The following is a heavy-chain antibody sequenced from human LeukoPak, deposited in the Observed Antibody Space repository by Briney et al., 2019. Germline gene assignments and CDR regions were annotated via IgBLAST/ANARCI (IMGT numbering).Heavy chain of an antibody. Sequence: PGGSLRLSCVASGFTFSSFAMTWVRQAPGKGLEWVSAISGSGGSTYYADSVKGRFTISRDNSKNTLYLQMNSLRAEDTAVYYCAKDKGRVGYSSSWYKTHWGQGTLVTVSS. D-gene: IGHD6-13*01. CDR1: GFTFSSFA. J-gene: IGHJ4*02. CDR2: ISGSGGST. V-gene: IGHV3-23*01. CDR3: AKDKGRVGYSSSWYKTH.